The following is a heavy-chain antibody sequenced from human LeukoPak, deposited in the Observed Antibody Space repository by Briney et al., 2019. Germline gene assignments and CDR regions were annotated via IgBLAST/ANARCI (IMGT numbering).Heavy chain of an antibody. CDR1: GFTFSSYA. D-gene: IGHD5-18*01. Sequence: GGSLRLSCAASGFTFSSYAMGWVRQAPGKGLEWVSAITASGGNTYYADSVKGRFTISRDNSKNTLYLQVNSLRAEDTAVYYCAKGNGYSYGRYYFDYWGQGTPVTVSS. CDR3: AKGNGYSYGRYYFDY. J-gene: IGHJ4*02. V-gene: IGHV3-23*01. CDR2: ITASGGNT.